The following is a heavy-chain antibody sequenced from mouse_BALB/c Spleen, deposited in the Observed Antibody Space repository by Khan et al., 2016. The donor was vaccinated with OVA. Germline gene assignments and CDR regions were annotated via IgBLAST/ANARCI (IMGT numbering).Heavy chain of an antibody. CDR1: GFTFSSYG. Sequence: EVELVESGGDLVKPGGSLKLSCAASGFTFSSYGMSWVRQTPDKRLEWVATISSGGSYTYYPDSVKGRFTISRDNAKNTLYLQRSSLKSEDTAMYYCSRVSTTATGDYYAMDYWGQGTSVTVSS. D-gene: IGHD1-2*01. J-gene: IGHJ4*01. CDR2: ISSGGSYT. CDR3: SRVSTTATGDYYAMDY. V-gene: IGHV5-6*01.